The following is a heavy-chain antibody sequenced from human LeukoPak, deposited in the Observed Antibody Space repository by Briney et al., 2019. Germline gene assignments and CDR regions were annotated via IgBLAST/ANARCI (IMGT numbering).Heavy chain of an antibody. CDR3: ARVGSSGWYGYYYYYYYMDV. CDR2: ISNSSSYI. V-gene: IGHV3-21*01. CDR1: GFTLSRYS. Sequence: PGGSLRLSCAASGFTLSRYSTNWAPHAPGKGLEWVSSISNSSSYIHYADLAKGRFTIPRDNAKNSLYLQMNSRRGEDTAVYYCARVGSSGWYGYYYYYYYMDVWGKGTTVTVSS. J-gene: IGHJ6*03. D-gene: IGHD6-19*01.